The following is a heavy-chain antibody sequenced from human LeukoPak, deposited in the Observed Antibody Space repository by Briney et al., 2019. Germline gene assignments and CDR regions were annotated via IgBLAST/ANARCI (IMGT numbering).Heavy chain of an antibody. CDR1: GYSFTTYW. J-gene: IGHJ4*02. CDR3: AKYTGSYSSFDY. V-gene: IGHV5-10-1*01. D-gene: IGHD1-26*01. CDR2: IDPSDSDT. Sequence: PGESLKISCRGSGYSFTTYWISWVRQMPGKGLEWMGRIDPSDSDTNYSPCLQGHVTMSVDKSISTAYLQWSWLKASDAAMYYCAKYTGSYSSFDYWGQGTLVTVSS.